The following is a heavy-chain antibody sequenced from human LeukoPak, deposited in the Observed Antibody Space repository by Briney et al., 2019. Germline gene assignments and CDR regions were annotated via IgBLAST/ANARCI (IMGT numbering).Heavy chain of an antibody. CDR2: IYTSGST. CDR1: GGSISSYY. Sequence: SETLSLTCTVSGGSISSYYWSWIRQPPGKGLEWIGCIYTSGSTNYNPSLKSRVTISVDTSKHQFSLKLSSVTAADTAVYYCARQSPYDSTGYYLNWGQGTLVTVSS. V-gene: IGHV4-4*09. J-gene: IGHJ4*02. CDR3: ARQSPYDSTGYYLN. D-gene: IGHD3-22*01.